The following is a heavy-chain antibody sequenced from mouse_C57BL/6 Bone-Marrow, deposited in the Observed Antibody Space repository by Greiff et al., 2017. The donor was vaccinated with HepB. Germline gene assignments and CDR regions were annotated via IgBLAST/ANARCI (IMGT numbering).Heavy chain of an antibody. J-gene: IGHJ3*01. V-gene: IGHV3-6*01. CDR1: GYSITSGYY. D-gene: IGHD2-5*01. Sequence: ESGPGLVKPSQSLSLTCSVTGYSITSGYYWNWIRQFPGNNLEWMGYISYDGSNNYNPSLKNRISITRDTSKNQFFLKLNSVTTEDTATYYCAREGDYSNYPFAYWGQGTLVTVSA. CDR3: AREGDYSNYPFAY. CDR2: ISYDGSN.